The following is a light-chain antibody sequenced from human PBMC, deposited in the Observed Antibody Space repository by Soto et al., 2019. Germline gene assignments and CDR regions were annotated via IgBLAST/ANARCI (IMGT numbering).Light chain of an antibody. CDR1: SSNIGSNT. J-gene: IGLJ3*02. V-gene: IGLV1-44*01. CDR3: AAWDDSLNGWV. CDR2: NNN. Sequence: QSVLTQPPSASGTPGQRVTISCSGSSSNIGSNTVNWYQQFPGTAPKLLIYNNNQRPSGVPDRFSGSKSGTSASLAISGLQSEDEADYSCAAWDDSLNGWVFGGGTKLTVL.